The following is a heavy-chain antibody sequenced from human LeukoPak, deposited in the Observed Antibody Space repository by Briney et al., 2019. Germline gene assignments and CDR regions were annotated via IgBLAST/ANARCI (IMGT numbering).Heavy chain of an antibody. CDR3: ARKYYGSGSVGAFDI. D-gene: IGHD3-10*01. Sequence: GSLRLSCAASGFTFSSYAMSWVRQAPGKGLVWVSRVNSDGTTTNYADSVKGRFTISRDNAKNTLYLQMNSLRAEDTAVYYCARKYYGSGSVGAFDIWGQGTMVTVSS. J-gene: IGHJ3*02. V-gene: IGHV3-74*01. CDR2: VNSDGTTT. CDR1: GFTFSSYA.